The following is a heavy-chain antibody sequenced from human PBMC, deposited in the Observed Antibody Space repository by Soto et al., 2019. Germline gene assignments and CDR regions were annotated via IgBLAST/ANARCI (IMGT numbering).Heavy chain of an antibody. J-gene: IGHJ5*02. V-gene: IGHV1-18*01. CDR1: GYSFTSYG. CDR2: ISAYNGNT. D-gene: IGHD5-18*01. Sequence: PGESLKISCKGSGYSFTSYGISWVRQAPGQGLEWMGWISAYNGNTNYAQKLQGRVTMTTDTSTSTAYMELRSLRSDDTAVYYCARDKVPLHRGYSYGHGVAPTLWFDPWGQGTLVTVSS. CDR3: ARDKVPLHRGYSYGHGVAPTLWFDP.